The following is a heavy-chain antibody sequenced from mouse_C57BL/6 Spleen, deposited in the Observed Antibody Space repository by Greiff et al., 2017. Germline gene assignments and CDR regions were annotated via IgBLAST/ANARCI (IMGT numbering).Heavy chain of an antibody. J-gene: IGHJ1*03. CDR3: ARGTTVVRYFDV. D-gene: IGHD1-1*01. CDR1: GYSFTDYN. CDR2: INPNYGTT. Sequence: VHVKQSGPELVKPGASVKISCKASGYSFTDYNMNWVKQSNGKSLEWIGVINPNYGTTSYNQKFKGKATLTVDQSSSTAYMQLNSLTSEDSAVYYCARGTTVVRYFDVWGTGTTVTVSS. V-gene: IGHV1-39*01.